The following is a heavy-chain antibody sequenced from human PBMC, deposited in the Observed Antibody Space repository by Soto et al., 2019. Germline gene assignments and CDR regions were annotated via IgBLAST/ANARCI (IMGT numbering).Heavy chain of an antibody. D-gene: IGHD1-1*01. CDR2: INDYGTTI. J-gene: IGHJ4*02. Sequence: EVQLVESGGGLVQPGGSLRLSCAASGFNLGSYWMHWVRQAPGKGLVWVSRINDYGTTINYAESVEGRFTISRDDAKSEVYLQMNNPRAEDTAVYYCARGGLEPFDYWGQGAVVTVSS. CDR1: GFNLGSYW. V-gene: IGHV3-74*01. CDR3: ARGGLEPFDY.